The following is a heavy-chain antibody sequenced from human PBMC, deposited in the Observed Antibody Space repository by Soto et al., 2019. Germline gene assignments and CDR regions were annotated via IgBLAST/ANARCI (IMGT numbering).Heavy chain of an antibody. CDR3: VRARAATFVPSEF. V-gene: IGHV1-18*04. Sequence: QVQLLQSGPEVRKPGTSVKVSCKASGFNFVDHGFSWVRQAPGHALEWMGWISVYNGNIDYAEKFQGRVSMTTDTSTGTAYMELGSLRSDDTAVYYCVRARAATFVPSEFWGQGTLVTVSS. CDR2: ISVYNGNI. J-gene: IGHJ4*02. CDR1: GFNFVDHG. D-gene: IGHD2-15*01.